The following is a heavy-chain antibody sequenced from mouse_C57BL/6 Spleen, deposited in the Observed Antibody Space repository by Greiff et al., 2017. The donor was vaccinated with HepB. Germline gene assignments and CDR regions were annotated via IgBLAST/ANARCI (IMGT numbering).Heavy chain of an antibody. CDR1: GFTFSSYA. J-gene: IGHJ3*01. V-gene: IGHV5-4*03. Sequence: EVKLVESGGGLVKPGGSLKLSCAASGFTFSSYAMSWVRQTPEKRLEWVATISDGGSYTYYPDNVKGRFTISRDNAKNNLYLQMSHLKSEDTAMYYCASLYDYGAWFAYWGQGTLVTVSA. D-gene: IGHD2-4*01. CDR2: ISDGGSYT. CDR3: ASLYDYGAWFAY.